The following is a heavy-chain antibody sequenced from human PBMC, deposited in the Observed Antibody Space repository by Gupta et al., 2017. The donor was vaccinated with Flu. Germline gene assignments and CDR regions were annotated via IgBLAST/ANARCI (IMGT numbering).Heavy chain of an antibody. D-gene: IGHD2-2*02. CDR1: GFTFDDYA. CDR2: ISWNSGSI. Sequence: EVQLVESGGGLVQPGRSLRLYCAASGFTFDDYAMHWVRQAPGKGLEWVSGISWNSGSIGYADSVKGRFTISRDNAKNSLYLQMNSLRAEDTALYYCVSGSTSCFTAPVCAFDIWGQGTMVTVSS. CDR3: VSGSTSCFTAPVCAFDI. J-gene: IGHJ3*02. V-gene: IGHV3-9*01.